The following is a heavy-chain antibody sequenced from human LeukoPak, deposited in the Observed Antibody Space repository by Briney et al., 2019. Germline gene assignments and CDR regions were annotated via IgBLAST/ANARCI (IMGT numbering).Heavy chain of an antibody. J-gene: IGHJ1*01. CDR1: GFTGCSMR. CDR2: IKEDGSEK. V-gene: IGHV3-7*03. Sequence: CAGYGFTGCSMRMIWHPPGPGLGLKGWVNIKEDGSEKYYVDSVKGRCTISGDNARNSLYLQMNSLRAEDTAVYYSSLEGSSWYRYFQHWGQGTLVTVSS. CDR3: SLEGSSWYRYFQH. D-gene: IGHD6-13*01.